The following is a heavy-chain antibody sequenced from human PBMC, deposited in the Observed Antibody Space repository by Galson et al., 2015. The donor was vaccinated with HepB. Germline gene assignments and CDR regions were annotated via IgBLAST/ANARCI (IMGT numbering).Heavy chain of an antibody. J-gene: IGHJ4*02. V-gene: IGHV3-23*01. Sequence: SLRLSCAASGFTFNNYVMNWVRQSPGKGLEWVSSISGSGGSTYYAGPVKGRFTISRDTSRNTVFLQMNRLRAEDTAVYYCAKNSGSNWFVPYHFDSWGQGTQVTVSS. D-gene: IGHD6-13*01. CDR3: AKNSGSNWFVPYHFDS. CDR1: GFTFNNYV. CDR2: ISGSGGST.